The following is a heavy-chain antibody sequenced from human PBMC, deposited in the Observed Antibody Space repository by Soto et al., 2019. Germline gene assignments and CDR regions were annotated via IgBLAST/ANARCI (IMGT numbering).Heavy chain of an antibody. CDR1: GGTFSSYA. V-gene: IGHV1-69*13. CDR2: IIPIFGTA. D-gene: IGHD5-12*01. Sequence: GASVKVSCKASGGTFSSYAISWVRQAPGQGLEWMGGIIPIFGTANYAQKFQGRVTITADESTSTAYMELSSLRSEDTAVYYCARDRTYIVATIGTAFDYWGQGTLVPVYS. CDR3: ARDRTYIVATIGTAFDY. J-gene: IGHJ4*02.